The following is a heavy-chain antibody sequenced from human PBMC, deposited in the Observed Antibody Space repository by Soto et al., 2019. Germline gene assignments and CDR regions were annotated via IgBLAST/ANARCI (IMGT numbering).Heavy chain of an antibody. J-gene: IGHJ3*02. V-gene: IGHV1-69*04. Sequence: GASVKVSCKASGGTFSSYTISWVRQAPGQGFEWMGRIIPILGIANYAQKFQGRVTITADKSTSTAYMELSSLRSEDTAVYYCARDSVVVVPAAMGAFDIWGQGTMVTVS. CDR1: GGTFSSYT. CDR2: IIPILGIA. CDR3: ARDSVVVVPAAMGAFDI. D-gene: IGHD2-2*01.